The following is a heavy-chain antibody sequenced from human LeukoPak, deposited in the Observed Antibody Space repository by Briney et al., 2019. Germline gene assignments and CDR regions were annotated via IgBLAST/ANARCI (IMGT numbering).Heavy chain of an antibody. J-gene: IGHJ3*02. Sequence: PSETLSLTCTVSGGSIGSYYWGWIRQPPGKGLEWIGYINYSGSITYNPSLKSRVTISLDMSKNQFSLKLNSVTAADTAVYYCARQFHGGLYSGWYPSGAFDIWGQGTMVTVSS. CDR3: ARQFHGGLYSGWYPSGAFDI. CDR2: INYSGSI. D-gene: IGHD6-19*01. CDR1: GGSIGSYY. V-gene: IGHV4-59*01.